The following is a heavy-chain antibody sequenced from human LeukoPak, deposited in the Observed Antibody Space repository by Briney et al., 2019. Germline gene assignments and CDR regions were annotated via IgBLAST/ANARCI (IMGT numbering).Heavy chain of an antibody. CDR1: GFTFSSYA. CDR2: ISGSGGST. CDR3: AKGMIVVVPFDY. D-gene: IGHD3-22*01. Sequence: GGSLRLSCAASGFTFSSYAMSWVRQAPGKGLEWISAISGSGGSTYYADPVEGRFTISRDNSKNTLYLQMNSLRAEDTAVYYCAKGMIVVVPFDYWGQGTLVTVSS. J-gene: IGHJ4*02. V-gene: IGHV3-23*01.